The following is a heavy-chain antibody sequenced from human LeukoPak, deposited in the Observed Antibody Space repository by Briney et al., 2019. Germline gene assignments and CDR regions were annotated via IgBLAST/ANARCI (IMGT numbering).Heavy chain of an antibody. CDR3: ARDPSAFDI. CDR1: GFTFSDYW. Sequence: GGSLRLSCAASGFTFSDYWMSWVRQAPGKGLEWVANIKQDGSEKYYVDSVKGRCTISRDNAKNSLHQQINSLRDEDTAVYYCARDPSAFDIWGQGTMVTVSS. CDR2: IKQDGSEK. J-gene: IGHJ3*02. V-gene: IGHV3-7*05.